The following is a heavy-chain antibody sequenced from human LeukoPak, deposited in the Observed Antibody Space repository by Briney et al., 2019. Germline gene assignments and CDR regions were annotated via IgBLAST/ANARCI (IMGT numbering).Heavy chain of an antibody. J-gene: IGHJ4*02. V-gene: IGHV3-30*18. CDR2: FSYDGSYQ. CDR3: AKDRGRYCSGGSCDADY. CDR1: GFTLRSYG. D-gene: IGHD2-15*01. Sequence: PGGSLRLSCEVSGFTLRSYGMHWVRQAPGKGLEWVAFFSYDGSYQFYADSLKGRFTVSRDTSKNTLYLQMNSLKSEDTAVYYCAKDRGRYCSGGSCDADYWGQGALVTVSS.